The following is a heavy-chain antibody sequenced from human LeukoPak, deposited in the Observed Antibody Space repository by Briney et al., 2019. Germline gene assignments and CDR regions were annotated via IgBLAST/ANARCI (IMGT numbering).Heavy chain of an antibody. J-gene: IGHJ4*02. D-gene: IGHD2-15*01. V-gene: IGHV3-48*03. CDR1: GFTFSSYE. CDR3: ARGRYCSGGSCYSEWDY. Sequence: GGSLRLSCAASGFTFSSYEMNWVRQAPGKGLEWVSYISSSGSTIYYADSVKGRFTISRDNAKNSLYLQMNSLRAEDTAVYYCARGRYCSGGSCYSEWDYWGQGTLVTVSS. CDR2: ISSSGSTI.